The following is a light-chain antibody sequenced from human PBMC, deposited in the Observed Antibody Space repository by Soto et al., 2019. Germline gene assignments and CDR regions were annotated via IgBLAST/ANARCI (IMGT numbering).Light chain of an antibody. CDR2: GVS. CDR1: QSISSF. J-gene: IGKJ4*01. CDR3: QQSLGVPLT. Sequence: DIPMTQSLSSLSAYVEDRVTIPCRTSQSISSFLNWYQGKPGKAPKLLIYGVSNLQTGVPSRFSGSGSGTDFTLTISSLRPEDFAVYYCQQSLGVPLTFGGGTKVDVK. V-gene: IGKV1-39*01.